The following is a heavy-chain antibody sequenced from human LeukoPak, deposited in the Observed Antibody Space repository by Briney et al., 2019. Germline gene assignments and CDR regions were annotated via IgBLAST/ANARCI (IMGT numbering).Heavy chain of an antibody. CDR3: ARLGLHGSGTYYFFDY. CDR2: IDPNTGNT. J-gene: IGHJ4*02. D-gene: IGHD3-10*01. V-gene: IGHV1-2*06. Sequence: ASVKVSCKASGQSLTGYFIHWVRQAPGQGLEWVGRIDPNTGNTIYAQNFQGRVTVTSATSISTAYMELSRLTSDDTAVYFCARLGLHGSGTYYFFDYWGQGTLVTVSS. CDR1: GQSLTGYF.